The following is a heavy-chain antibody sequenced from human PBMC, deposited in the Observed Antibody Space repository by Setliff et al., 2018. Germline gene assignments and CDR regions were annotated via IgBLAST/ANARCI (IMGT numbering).Heavy chain of an antibody. CDR1: GGSISSGDYY. Sequence: PSETLSLTCTVSGGSISSGDYYWSWIRQPPGKGLEWIGYIYSSGSTYYNPSLKSRVSISVDKSKNQFSLKLSSVTAADTAVYYCARESRYYYDNLGTLDYWGQGTLVTVSS. D-gene: IGHD3-22*01. CDR2: IYSSGST. V-gene: IGHV4-30-4*08. J-gene: IGHJ4*02. CDR3: ARESRYYYDNLGTLDY.